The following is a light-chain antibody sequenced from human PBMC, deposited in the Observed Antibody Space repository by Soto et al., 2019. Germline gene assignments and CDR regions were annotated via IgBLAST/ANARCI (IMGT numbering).Light chain of an antibody. J-gene: IGKJ2*01. CDR2: DVS. CDR1: QSISVW. Sequence: DIQMTQSPSTLSASVGDRVTITCRASQSISVWLAWYQQKPGRAPKLLIFDVSTLASGVPSRFSGSGSGPEFTLTINSLQADDFATYYCHQYISYPYTFGQGTKVDI. V-gene: IGKV1-5*01. CDR3: HQYISYPYT.